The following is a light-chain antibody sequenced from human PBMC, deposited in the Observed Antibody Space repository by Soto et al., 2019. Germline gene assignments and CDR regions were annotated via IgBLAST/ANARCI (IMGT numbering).Light chain of an antibody. CDR1: QTIRNK. Sequence: EIVMTQSPATVSVSPGERATLSCRASQTIRNKLAWYQQRPGQAPTLLIYGASTRATGVPASSRGSGSGTEFTLTNNGPQSKDFAHYWCQQYDNWPPTFGGGTKVESK. CDR3: QQYDNWPPT. J-gene: IGKJ4*01. V-gene: IGKV3-15*01. CDR2: GAS.